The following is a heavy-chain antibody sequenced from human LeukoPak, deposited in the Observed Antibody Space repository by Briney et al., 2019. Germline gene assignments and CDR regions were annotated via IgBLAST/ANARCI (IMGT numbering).Heavy chain of an antibody. CDR2: LYYTGTT. J-gene: IGHJ3*02. CDR1: GDSITSSGYY. CDR3: ARRPVAPHAFDI. Sequence: SETLSLTCTVSGDSITSSGYYWGWIRQPPGKGLEWIVSLYYTGTTYYNPSLKSRATISADTSKNQFSLKLTFVTAADTALFSCARRPVAPHAFDIWGQGTMVTVSS. D-gene: IGHD2-21*01. V-gene: IGHV4-39*01.